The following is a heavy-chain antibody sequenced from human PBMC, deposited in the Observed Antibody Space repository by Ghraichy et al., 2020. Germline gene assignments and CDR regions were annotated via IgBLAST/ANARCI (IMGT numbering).Heavy chain of an antibody. Sequence: GGSLRLSCAASGFTFNGYWMHWVRQAPGKGLVWVSRIKSDGSSTTYTDSVKGRFTISRDNAKNTLYLQMNSLTAEDTAVYFCASEFCSGGRCFFGTGGSHFDGWGQGTLVTVSS. CDR1: GFTFNGYW. D-gene: IGHD2-15*01. CDR3: ASEFCSGGRCFFGTGGSHFDG. J-gene: IGHJ4*02. CDR2: IKSDGSST. V-gene: IGHV3-74*01.